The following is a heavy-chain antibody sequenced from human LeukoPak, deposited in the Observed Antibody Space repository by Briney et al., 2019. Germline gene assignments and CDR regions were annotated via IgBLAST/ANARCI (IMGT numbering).Heavy chain of an antibody. CDR3: AKDHRIAVAGSPFGY. Sequence: GSLRLSCAASGFTFSSYGMHWVRQAPGKGLEWVAVISYDGSNKYYADSVKGRFTISRDNSKNTLYLQMNSLRAEDTAVYYCAKDHRIAVAGSPFGYWGQGTLVTVSS. J-gene: IGHJ4*02. D-gene: IGHD6-19*01. CDR1: GFTFSSYG. CDR2: ISYDGSNK. V-gene: IGHV3-30*18.